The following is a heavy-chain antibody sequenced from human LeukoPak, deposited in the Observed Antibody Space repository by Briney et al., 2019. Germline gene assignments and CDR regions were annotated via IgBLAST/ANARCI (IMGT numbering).Heavy chain of an antibody. J-gene: IGHJ3*02. Sequence: ASVKVSCKAFGYTFTNYYMHWVRQAPGQGLEWMGLINPSGHWTSYAQKFQGRVTLTRDVSTSTDYLELSSLRSEDTAVYYCARDRGDYYDSSGYYYGGQYAFDIWGQGTMVTVSS. D-gene: IGHD3-22*01. CDR1: GYTFTNYY. CDR2: INPSGHWT. CDR3: ARDRGDYYDSSGYYYGGQYAFDI. V-gene: IGHV1-46*01.